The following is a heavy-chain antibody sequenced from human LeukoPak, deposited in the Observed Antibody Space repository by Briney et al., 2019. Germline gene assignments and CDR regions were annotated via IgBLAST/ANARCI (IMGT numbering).Heavy chain of an antibody. CDR2: ISSSSSYI. V-gene: IGHV3-21*01. J-gene: IGHJ4*02. Sequence: GGSLRLSCAASGFTFSSYSMNWVRQAPGKGLEWVSSISSSSSYIYYADSVKGRFTISRDNAKNSLYLQMNSLRAEDTAVYYCASGGYCSSTSCHKTSVDYWGQGTLVTVSS. CDR3: ASGGYCSSTSCHKTSVDY. D-gene: IGHD2-2*02. CDR1: GFTFSSYS.